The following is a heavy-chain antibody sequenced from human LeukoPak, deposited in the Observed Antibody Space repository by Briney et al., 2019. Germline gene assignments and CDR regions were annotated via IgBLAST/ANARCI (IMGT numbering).Heavy chain of an antibody. V-gene: IGHV6-1*01. CDR3: ARGYLYCSGGSCYREIDY. Sequence: XAAWXWIXXXXSXXLXXLXRTYXXSKSYNDYSLSVKSPITITPYTSKNQFSLQLNSVTPEDTAVYYCARGYLYCSGGSCYREIDYWGQGTLVTVSS. J-gene: IGHJ4*02. D-gene: IGHD2-15*01. CDR2: TYXXSKSYN. CDR1: XAA.